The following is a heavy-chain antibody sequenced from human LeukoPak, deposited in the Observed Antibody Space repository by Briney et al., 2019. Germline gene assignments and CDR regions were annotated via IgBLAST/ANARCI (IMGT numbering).Heavy chain of an antibody. CDR1: GFTFSSYS. J-gene: IGHJ3*02. D-gene: IGHD3-9*01. CDR2: ISSSSSYI. Sequence: KPGGSLRLSCAASGFTFSSYSMNWVRQAPGKGLEWVSSISSSSSYIYYADSVKGRVTISRDNAKNSLYLQMNSLRAEDTAVYYCARMRPYYDILTGDYAFDIWGQGTMVTVSS. V-gene: IGHV3-21*01. CDR3: ARMRPYYDILTGDYAFDI.